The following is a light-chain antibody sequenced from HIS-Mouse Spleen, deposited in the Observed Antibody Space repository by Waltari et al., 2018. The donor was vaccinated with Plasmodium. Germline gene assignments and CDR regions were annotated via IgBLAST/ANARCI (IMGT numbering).Light chain of an antibody. CDR3: QVWDSSSEHPV. Sequence: SYVLPQPPSVSVAPGQTARITGGGNNLGSKNVHWYQQKPGQAPVLVVYDDSDRPSGIPERFSGSNSGNTATLTISRVEAGDEADYYCQVWDSSSEHPVFGGGTKLTVL. J-gene: IGLJ2*01. CDR1: NLGSKN. CDR2: DDS. V-gene: IGLV3-21*02.